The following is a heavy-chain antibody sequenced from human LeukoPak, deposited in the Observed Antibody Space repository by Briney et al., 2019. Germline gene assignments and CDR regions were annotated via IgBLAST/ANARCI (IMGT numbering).Heavy chain of an antibody. CDR2: ISAYNGNT. J-gene: IGHJ4*02. CDR3: ATYSSSWYDRSFDY. CDR1: GYTFTSYG. Sequence: ASVKVSCKASGYTFTSYGISWVRQAPGQGLEWMGWISAYNGNTNYAQKLQGRVTMTTDTSTSTAYMELRGLRSDDTAVYYCATYSSSWYDRSFDYWGQGTLVTVSS. D-gene: IGHD6-13*01. V-gene: IGHV1-18*01.